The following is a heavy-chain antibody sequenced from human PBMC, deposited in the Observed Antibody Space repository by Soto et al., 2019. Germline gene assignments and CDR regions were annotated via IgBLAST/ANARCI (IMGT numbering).Heavy chain of an antibody. CDR1: GGTFSTFA. Sequence: QVHLVQSGAEVKKPGSSVRVSCKASGGTFSTFAISWVRQAPGQGLQWMGGIIPIFDTPNYAQNFQGRVTITADESTSTAYLELSGLRSEDTAVYYCASGDYGDYRAYFYYGLGVWGQGTTVTVPS. J-gene: IGHJ6*02. D-gene: IGHD4-17*01. V-gene: IGHV1-69*01. CDR3: ASGDYGDYRAYFYYGLGV. CDR2: IIPIFDTP.